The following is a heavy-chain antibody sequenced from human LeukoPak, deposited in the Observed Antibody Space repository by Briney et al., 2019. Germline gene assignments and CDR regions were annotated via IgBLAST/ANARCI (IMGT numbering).Heavy chain of an antibody. D-gene: IGHD3-10*01. CDR2: INPNSGGT. CDR1: GYTFTGYY. J-gene: IGHJ4*02. Sequence: ASVKVSCKASGYTFTGYYMHWVRQAPGQGLEWMGRINPNSGGTNYAQKFQGRVTMTRDTSISTAYMELSRLRSDDTAVYYCARAVFPEYYYGSGSLSDVWGQGTLVTVSS. CDR3: ARAVFPEYYYGSGSLSDV. V-gene: IGHV1-2*06.